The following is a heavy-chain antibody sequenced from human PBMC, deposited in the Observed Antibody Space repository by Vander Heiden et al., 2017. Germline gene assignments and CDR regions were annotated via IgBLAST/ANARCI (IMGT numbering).Heavy chain of an antibody. CDR3: ARRTKEGSYFDY. CDR2: IYYSGST. CDR1: GGSISSGGYY. V-gene: IGHV4-31*03. Sequence: QVQLQESGPGLVKPSQTLSLTCTVSGGSISSGGYYWRWIRQHPGKGLEWIGYIYYSGSTYYNPSLKSRVTISVDTSKNQFSLKLSSVTAADTAVYYCARRTKEGSYFDYWGQGTLVTVSS. J-gene: IGHJ4*02. D-gene: IGHD3-10*01.